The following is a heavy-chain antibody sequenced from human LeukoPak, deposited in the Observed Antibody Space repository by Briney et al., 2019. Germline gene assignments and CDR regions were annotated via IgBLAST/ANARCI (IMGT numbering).Heavy chain of an antibody. CDR3: AKDVAMVAKVS. V-gene: IGHV3-30-3*01. CDR2: ISYDGSNK. J-gene: IGHJ5*02. D-gene: IGHD5-12*01. Sequence: GGFLRLSCAASGFTFSSYAMHWVRQAPGKGLEWVAVISYDGSNKYYADSVKGRFTISRDNSKNTLYLQMNSLRAEDTAVYYCAKDVAMVAKVSWGQGTLVTVSS. CDR1: GFTFSSYA.